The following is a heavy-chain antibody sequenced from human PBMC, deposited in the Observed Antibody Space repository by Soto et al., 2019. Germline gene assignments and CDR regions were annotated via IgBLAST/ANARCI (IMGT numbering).Heavy chain of an antibody. Sequence: SETLSLTCTVSGGSISSGGYYWSWIRQHPGKGLEWIGYIYYSGSTYYNPSLKSRVTISVDTSKNQFSLKLSSVTAADTAVYYCARNVVTVHYDYYYYYMDVWGKGTTVTVSS. V-gene: IGHV4-31*03. CDR2: IYYSGST. CDR3: ARNVVTVHYDYYYYYMDV. J-gene: IGHJ6*03. CDR1: GGSISSGGYY. D-gene: IGHD3-16*01.